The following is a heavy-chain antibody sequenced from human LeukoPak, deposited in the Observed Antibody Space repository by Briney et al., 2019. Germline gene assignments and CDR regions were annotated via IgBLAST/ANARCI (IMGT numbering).Heavy chain of an antibody. V-gene: IGHV1-46*01. CDR2: INPSGGST. CDR1: GYTFTSYY. D-gene: IGHD1-7*01. CDR3: ARAGSITGTTVDAFDI. Sequence: ASVKVSRKASGYTFTSYYMHWVRQAPGQGLEWMGIINPSGGSTSYAQKFQGRVTMTRDTSTSTVYMEVSSLRSEDTAVYYCARAGSITGTTVDAFDIWGQGTMVTVSS. J-gene: IGHJ3*02.